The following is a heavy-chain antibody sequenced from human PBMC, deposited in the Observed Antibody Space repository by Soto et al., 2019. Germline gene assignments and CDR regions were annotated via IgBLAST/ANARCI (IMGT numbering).Heavy chain of an antibody. V-gene: IGHV1-69*12. CDR2: ITPIFGTA. CDR3: ARDGASYDSSGYYYLY. Sequence: QVQLVQPGAEVKKPGSSVKVSCKASGGTFSRCAINWVRQAPGQGPEWMGGITPIFGTASYAQKFQGRVPIHAEESTSTAYMELSSLRSEDTAVYYCARDGASYDSSGYYYLYWGQGTRVTVSS. D-gene: IGHD3-22*01. CDR1: GGTFSRCA. J-gene: IGHJ4*02.